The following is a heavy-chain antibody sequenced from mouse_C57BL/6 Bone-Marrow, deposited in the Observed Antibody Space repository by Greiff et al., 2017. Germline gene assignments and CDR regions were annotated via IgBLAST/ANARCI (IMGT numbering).Heavy chain of an antibody. J-gene: IGHJ3*01. CDR3: VRDLYYYGSSYQAWFAY. D-gene: IGHD1-1*01. Sequence: EVQLVESGGGLVQPKGSLKLSCAASGFTFNTYAMHWVRQAPGKGLEWVARIRSKSSNYATYYADSVKDRFTISRDDSQSMLYLKMNNLKTEDTAMYYCVRDLYYYGSSYQAWFAYWGQGTLVTVSA. V-gene: IGHV10-3*01. CDR2: IRSKSSNYAT. CDR1: GFTFNTYA.